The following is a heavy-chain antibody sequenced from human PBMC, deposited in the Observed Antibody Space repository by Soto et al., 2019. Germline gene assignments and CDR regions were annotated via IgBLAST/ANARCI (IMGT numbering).Heavy chain of an antibody. J-gene: IGHJ6*02. V-gene: IGHV3-21*01. CDR2: ISSSSSYI. CDR3: ARDGNSGYDSYYYYYGMDV. D-gene: IGHD5-12*01. CDR1: GFTFSSYS. Sequence: EVQLVESGGGLVKPGGSLRLSCAASGFTFSSYSMNWVRQAPGKGLEWVSSISSSSSYIYYADSVKGRFTISRDNAKNSLYLQMNSLRAEDTAVYYCARDGNSGYDSYYYYYGMDVWGQGTTVTVSS.